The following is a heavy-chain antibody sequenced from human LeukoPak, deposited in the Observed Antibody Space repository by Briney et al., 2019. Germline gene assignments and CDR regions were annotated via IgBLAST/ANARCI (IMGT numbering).Heavy chain of an antibody. CDR2: ISSSGSTI. V-gene: IGHV3-48*01. D-gene: IGHD6-6*01. J-gene: IGHJ6*03. CDR1: GFIFSSYS. CDR3: AREYSSSHYYYYYMDV. Sequence: PGGSLRLSCAASGFIFSSYSMNWVRQAPGKGLEWVSYISSSGSTIYYSDSVKGRFTISRDNAKNSLYLQMNSLRAEDTAVYYCAREYSSSHYYYYYMDVWGKGTTVTVSS.